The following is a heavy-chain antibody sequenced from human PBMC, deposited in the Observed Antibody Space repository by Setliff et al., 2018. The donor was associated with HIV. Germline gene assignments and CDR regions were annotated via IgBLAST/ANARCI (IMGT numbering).Heavy chain of an antibody. CDR2: IYTSGST. V-gene: IGHV4-4*07. CDR1: GGSISSYY. J-gene: IGHJ6*03. CDR3: ARESGSGSYYDYYYYYMDV. Sequence: PSETLSLTCTVSGGSISSYYWSWIRRPAGKGLEWIGRIYTSGSTNYNPSLKSRVTMSVDTSKNQFSLKLSSVTAADTAVYYCARESGSGSYYDYYYYYMDVWGKGTMVTVSS. D-gene: IGHD1-26*01.